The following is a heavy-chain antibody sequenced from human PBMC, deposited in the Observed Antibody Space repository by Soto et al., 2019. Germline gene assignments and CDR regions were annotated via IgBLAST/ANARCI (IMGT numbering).Heavy chain of an antibody. CDR2: ISGSGGST. CDR3: ATVYLRGHAFDI. D-gene: IGHD2-2*01. J-gene: IGHJ3*02. Sequence: EVQLLESGGGLVQPGGSLRLSCAASGFTFSSYAMSWVRQAPGKGLEWVSAISGSGGSTYYADSVKGRFTISTDNSKNTLYLQMNSLRAEDTAVYYCATVYLRGHAFDIWGQGTMVTVSS. V-gene: IGHV3-23*01. CDR1: GFTFSSYA.